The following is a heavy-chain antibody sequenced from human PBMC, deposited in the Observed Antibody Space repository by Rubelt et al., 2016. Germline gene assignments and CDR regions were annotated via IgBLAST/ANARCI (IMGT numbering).Heavy chain of an antibody. CDR3: ATTIAIRPYYFDY. D-gene: IGHD6-6*01. J-gene: IGHJ4*02. V-gene: IGHV1-69*13. CDR2: IIPVFGTA. CDR1: GYTFTSYG. Sequence: QVLLVQSGAEVKKPGASVKVSCKASGYTFTSYGISWVRQAPGQGLEWMGGIIPVFGTANYAQKFQGRITMTADESTSTAYMELSSLRSEDTAVYYCATTIAIRPYYFDYWGQGTLVTVSS.